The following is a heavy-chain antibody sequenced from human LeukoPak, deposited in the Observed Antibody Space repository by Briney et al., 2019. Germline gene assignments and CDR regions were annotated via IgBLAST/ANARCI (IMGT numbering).Heavy chain of an antibody. V-gene: IGHV4-4*07. Sequence: PSETLSLTCTVSGDSISSYYWNWIRQPAGKGLEWIGRIYSSGTTHYNPSLKSRITMSVDTSKNQFSLELSSVTAADTAVYYCARDSDIYAPFGHWGQGTLVTVSS. D-gene: IGHD2/OR15-2a*01. CDR2: IYSSGTT. CDR3: ARDSDIYAPFGH. J-gene: IGHJ4*02. CDR1: GDSISSYY.